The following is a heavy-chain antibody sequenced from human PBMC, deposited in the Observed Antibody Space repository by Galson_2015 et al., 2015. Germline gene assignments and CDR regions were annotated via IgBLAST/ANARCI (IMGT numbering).Heavy chain of an antibody. V-gene: IGHV3-74*01. CDR2: INSDGSTT. CDR1: GFTFSSYW. CDR3: ARDYYDNNGFYGFDY. J-gene: IGHJ4*02. Sequence: SLRLSCAASGFTFSSYWMHWVRQVPGEGLVWVSCINSDGSTTSYADSVEGRFTFSRDNAKNTLYLQMNSLRAEDTAVYFCARDYYDNNGFYGFDYWGQGTLVTVSS. D-gene: IGHD3-22*01.